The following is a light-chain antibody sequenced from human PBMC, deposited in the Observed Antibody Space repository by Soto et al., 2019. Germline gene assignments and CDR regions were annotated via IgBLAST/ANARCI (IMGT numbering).Light chain of an antibody. CDR1: QSVSTY. J-gene: IGKJ4*01. CDR2: DAS. V-gene: IGKV3-11*01. Sequence: DIVLTQSPATLSLSPGERATLSCRASQSVSTYLAWYQQKPGQAPRLLISDASNRATGIPDRFSGSGSGTDSTRTSSSLAPEDVADYYCQHRSTRPTFGGGTKVEIK. CDR3: QHRSTRPT.